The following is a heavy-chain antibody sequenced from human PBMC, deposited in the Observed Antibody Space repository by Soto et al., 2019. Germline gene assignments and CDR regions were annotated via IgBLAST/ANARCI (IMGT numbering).Heavy chain of an antibody. Sequence: ASVKVSCKASGYSFTAHVLHWVRQAPGQRPEWMGWINAASGKTKYSQNFQGRVTITRDTSATTTYMELSSLTSEDPAMYYCAIEYGDFWSGCTLVFNHWGQGTLVTVSS. D-gene: IGHD3-3*01. J-gene: IGHJ5*02. V-gene: IGHV1-3*01. CDR1: GYSFTAHV. CDR2: INAASGKT. CDR3: AIEYGDFWSGCTLVFNH.